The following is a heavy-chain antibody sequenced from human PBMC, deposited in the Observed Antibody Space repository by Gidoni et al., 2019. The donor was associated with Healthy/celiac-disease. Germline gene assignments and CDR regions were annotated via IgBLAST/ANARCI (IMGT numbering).Heavy chain of an antibody. CDR3: ARGVAAAGLNYYYYGMDV. D-gene: IGHD6-13*01. Sequence: QVQLQQWGAGLLKPSETLSLTCAVYGGSFSGYYWSWIRQPPGKGLEWIGEINHSGSPTYNPSLKSRVTISVDTSKNHFSLKLSSVTAADTAVYYCARGVAAAGLNYYYYGMDVWGQGTTVTVSS. V-gene: IGHV4-34*01. J-gene: IGHJ6*02. CDR1: GGSFSGYY. CDR2: INHSGSP.